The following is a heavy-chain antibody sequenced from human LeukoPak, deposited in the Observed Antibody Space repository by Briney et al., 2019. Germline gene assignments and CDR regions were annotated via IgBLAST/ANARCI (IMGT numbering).Heavy chain of an antibody. CDR3: ATGSRYCSSTSCSFDM. CDR2: MNPNSGDT. J-gene: IGHJ3*02. CDR1: GYTFSSYD. D-gene: IGHD2-2*01. V-gene: IGHV1-8*01. Sequence: GASVKVSCKASGYTFSSYDINWVRQAPGQGLEWMGWMNPNSGDTGFAQMFQGRVTMTRNTAISTAYMELSSLRSEDTAVYYCATGSRYCSSTSCSFDMWGQGTMVTVSS.